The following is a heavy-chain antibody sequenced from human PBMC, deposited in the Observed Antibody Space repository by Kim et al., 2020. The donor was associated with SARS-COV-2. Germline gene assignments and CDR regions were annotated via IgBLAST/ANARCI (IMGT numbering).Heavy chain of an antibody. Sequence: GGSLRLSCAASGFTFSSYAMHWVRQAPGKGLEWVAVISYDGSNKYYADSVKGRFTISRDNSKNTLYLQMNSLRAEDTAVYYCARDWLEVRGLYGMDVWGQGTTVTVSS. V-gene: IGHV3-30*04. CDR1: GFTFSSYA. CDR3: ARDWLEVRGLYGMDV. D-gene: IGHD3-10*01. J-gene: IGHJ6*02. CDR2: ISYDGSNK.